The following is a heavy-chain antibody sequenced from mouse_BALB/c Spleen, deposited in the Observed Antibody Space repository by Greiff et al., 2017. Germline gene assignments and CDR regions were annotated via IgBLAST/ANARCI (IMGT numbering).Heavy chain of an antibody. J-gene: IGHJ4*01. D-gene: IGHD2-4*01. V-gene: IGHV5-6*01. Sequence: EVQLVESGGDLVKPGGSLKLSCAASGFTFSIYGMSWVRQTPDKRLEWVATISSGGSYTYYPDSVKGRFTISRDNAKNTLYLEMSSLRSEDTAMYYCARDRGDYDEDYYAMDYWGQGTSVTVSS. CDR3: ARDRGDYDEDYYAMDY. CDR1: GFTFSIYG. CDR2: ISSGGSYT.